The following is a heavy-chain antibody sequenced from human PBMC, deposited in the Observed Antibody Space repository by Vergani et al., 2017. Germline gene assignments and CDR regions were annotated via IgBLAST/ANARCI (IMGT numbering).Heavy chain of an antibody. CDR3: AKQYFVSRNYFFDY. CDR1: EFTFSNYA. Sequence: EVQLLESGGGLVQPGGSLRLTCAASEFTFSNYAMNWVRQAPGKGLEWVSGISGSGVSAYSTDSVKGRFTISRDNSKNMLFLQMNNLRTKDTAIYYCAKQYFVSRNYFFDYWGQGTLVTVSS. D-gene: IGHD3-9*01. J-gene: IGHJ4*02. CDR2: ISGSGVSA. V-gene: IGHV3-23*01.